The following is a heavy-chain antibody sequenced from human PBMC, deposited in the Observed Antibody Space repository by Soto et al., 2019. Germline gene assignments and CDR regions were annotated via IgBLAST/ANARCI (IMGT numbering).Heavy chain of an antibody. J-gene: IGHJ4*02. CDR2: IIPIFGRP. V-gene: IGHV1-69*01. Sequence: QVQLVQSGTEVKKPGSSVKVSCKASGGTFSTLAVSWVRQAPGQGLEWMGGIIPIFGRPVYAQKFQGRVTITADESTSIVYMELSRLSSEDTAVYDCARAPYEDYAVPEPNYFDSWGQGTLVTVSS. D-gene: IGHD4-17*01. CDR3: ARAPYEDYAVPEPNYFDS. CDR1: GGTFSTLA.